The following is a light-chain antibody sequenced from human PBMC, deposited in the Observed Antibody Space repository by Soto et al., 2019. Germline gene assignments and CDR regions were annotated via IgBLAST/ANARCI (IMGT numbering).Light chain of an antibody. CDR1: QSVGSK. CDR2: DAS. CDR3: LQYDSSPRT. Sequence: EIGLTKSPATVSAYPRQRANLSCRASQSVGSKLAWYQQKPGQAPRLLIFDASSRATGIPARFSGSGSGTDFTLTISRLQPEDIAVYFCLQYDSSPRTFGQGTRLEIK. J-gene: IGKJ5*01. V-gene: IGKV3D-15*01.